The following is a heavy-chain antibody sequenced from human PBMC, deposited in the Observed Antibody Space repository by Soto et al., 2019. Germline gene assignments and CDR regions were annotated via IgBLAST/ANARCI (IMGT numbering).Heavy chain of an antibody. CDR2: MNPNSGNT. D-gene: IGHD3-3*01. CDR1: GYTFTSYD. Sequence: ASVKISCKASGYTFTSYDINWVRQATGQGREWKGWMNPNSGNTGYAQKFQGRVTITRNTSIRTANMTLSSLRSEDTAVFYCPRVYGEEWLLGPYYYYMDVWGKGITVTVSS. V-gene: IGHV1-8*01. J-gene: IGHJ6*03. CDR3: PRVYGEEWLLGPYYYYMDV.